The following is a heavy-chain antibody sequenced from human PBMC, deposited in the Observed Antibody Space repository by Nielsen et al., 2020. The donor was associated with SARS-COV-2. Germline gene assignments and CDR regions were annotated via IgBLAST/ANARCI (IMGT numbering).Heavy chain of an antibody. Sequence: SETLSLTCTVSGGSISSGGYYWSWIRQHPGKGLEWIGYIYYSGSTYYNPSLKSRVTISVDTSKNQFSLKLSSVTAADTAVYYCARQASNWGSFPDLYYFDYWGQGTLVTVSS. V-gene: IGHV4-39*01. D-gene: IGHD7-27*01. J-gene: IGHJ4*02. CDR2: IYYSGST. CDR3: ARQASNWGSFPDLYYFDY. CDR1: GGSISSGGYY.